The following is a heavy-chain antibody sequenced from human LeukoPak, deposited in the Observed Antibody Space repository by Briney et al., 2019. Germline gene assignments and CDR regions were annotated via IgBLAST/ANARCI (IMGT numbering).Heavy chain of an antibody. D-gene: IGHD5-12*01. CDR3: ARDLRGYSGYDSRLDY. J-gene: IGHJ4*02. V-gene: IGHV3-33*08. CDR1: KFTFSHYG. CDR2: IWYDGSNT. Sequence: GGSLRLSCTASKFTFSHYGMHWVRQAPGKGLEWVAGIWYDGSNTFYGDSVKGRFTISRDNSKNTLFLQMNSLRVEDTAVYYCARDLRGYSGYDSRLDYWGQGTLVTVSS.